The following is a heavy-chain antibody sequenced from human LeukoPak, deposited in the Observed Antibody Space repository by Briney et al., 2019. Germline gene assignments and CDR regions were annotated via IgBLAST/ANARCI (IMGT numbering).Heavy chain of an antibody. Sequence: GGSLRLSCAASGFTFSSYEMNWVRKAPGKGLEWVSYISSSGSTIYYADSVKGRFTISRDNAKNSLYLQMNSLRAEDTAVYYCARTGDYYYYYGMDVWGQGTTVTVSS. CDR3: ARTGDYYYYYGMDV. V-gene: IGHV3-48*03. J-gene: IGHJ6*02. CDR2: ISSSGSTI. D-gene: IGHD1-14*01. CDR1: GFTFSSYE.